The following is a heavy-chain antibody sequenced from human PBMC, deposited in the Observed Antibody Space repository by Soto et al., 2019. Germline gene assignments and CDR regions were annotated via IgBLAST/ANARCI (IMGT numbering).Heavy chain of an antibody. J-gene: IGHJ6*02. CDR2: INHSGST. CDR3: ARGHDFWSGYYTYYYYGMDV. V-gene: IGHV4-34*01. D-gene: IGHD3-3*01. Sequence: PSETLSLTCAVYGGSFSGYYWSWIRQPPGKGLEWIGEINHSGSTNYNPSLKSRVTISVDTSKNQFSLKLSSVTAADTAVYYCARGHDFWSGYYTYYYYGMDVWGQGTTVTVS. CDR1: GGSFSGYY.